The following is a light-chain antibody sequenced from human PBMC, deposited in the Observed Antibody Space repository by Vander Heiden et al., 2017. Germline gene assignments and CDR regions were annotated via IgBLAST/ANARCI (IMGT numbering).Light chain of an antibody. J-gene: IGLJ2*01. CDR2: EVS. V-gene: IGLV2-23*02. CDR1: SSDVGNSHF. CDR3: CSYGDSNTLV. Sequence: QSALTQLASQSAFPGQSITISCTGTSSDVGNSHFISWSRHHPGKAPKLMIYEVSKRPSGVSNRFPGSKSCNTASLTIYGLQAEDEADYYCCSYGDSNTLVFGGGTKLTVL.